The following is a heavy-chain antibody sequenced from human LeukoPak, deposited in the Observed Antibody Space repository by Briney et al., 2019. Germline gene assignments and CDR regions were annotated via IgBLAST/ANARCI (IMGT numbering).Heavy chain of an antibody. Sequence: SETLSLTCTVSGDSVSRSSYYWAWIRQPPGKGLEWIGYIYYIGSTNYNPSLKSRLTMSVDTSKNQFSLRLSSVIAADTAVYYCARYLDSTGSFDFWGQGTLVTVSS. CDR2: IYYIGST. D-gene: IGHD3-22*01. CDR1: GDSVSRSSYY. J-gene: IGHJ4*02. CDR3: ARYLDSTGSFDF. V-gene: IGHV4-61*01.